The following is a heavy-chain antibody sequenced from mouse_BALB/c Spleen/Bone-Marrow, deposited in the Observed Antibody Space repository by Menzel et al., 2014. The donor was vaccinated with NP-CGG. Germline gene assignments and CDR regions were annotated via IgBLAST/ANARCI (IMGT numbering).Heavy chain of an antibody. Sequence: QVQLQQSGAELVKPGASVKMSCKASGYTFTSYNMHWVKQTPGQGLEWIGAIYPGNGAPSYNQKFKGKATLTADKSSSTAYMQLSSLTSEDSAVYYCARSGSSGYYATDYWGQGTSVTVSS. D-gene: IGHD3-1*01. CDR1: GYTFTSYN. CDR2: IYPGNGAP. J-gene: IGHJ4*01. V-gene: IGHV1-12*01. CDR3: ARSGSSGYYATDY.